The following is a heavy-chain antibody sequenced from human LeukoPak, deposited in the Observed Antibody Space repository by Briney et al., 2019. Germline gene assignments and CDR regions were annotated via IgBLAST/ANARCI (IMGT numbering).Heavy chain of an antibody. CDR1: GFTFSNTW. CDR3: ARGEYYYDGGY. V-gene: IGHV3-7*04. J-gene: IGHJ4*02. D-gene: IGHD3-22*01. Sequence: PGGSLRLSCAASGFTFSNTWMSWVRQAPGKGLEWVANIKQDGSEKYLVDSVKGRFTISRDNAKNSLYLQMESLRAEDTAVYYCARGEYYYDGGYWGQGTLVTVSS. CDR2: IKQDGSEK.